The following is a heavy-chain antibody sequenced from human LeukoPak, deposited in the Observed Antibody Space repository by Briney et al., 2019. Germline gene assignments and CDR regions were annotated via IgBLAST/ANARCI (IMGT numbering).Heavy chain of an antibody. V-gene: IGHV4-4*07. CDR1: GGSLSSNY. Sequence: SETLSLTCTISGGSLSSNYWSWIRQPAGKGLEWIGRIHASGTTNYDPSLKRRLTMSVDTSKNQFSLKLKSVTAADTAVYYCARGGSSYNDEHEEFDYWGQGTVVTVSS. CDR3: ARGGSSYNDEHEEFDY. J-gene: IGHJ4*02. CDR2: IHASGTT. D-gene: IGHD3-22*01.